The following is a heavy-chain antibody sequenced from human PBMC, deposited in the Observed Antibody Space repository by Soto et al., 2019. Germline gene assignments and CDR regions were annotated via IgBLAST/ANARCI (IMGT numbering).Heavy chain of an antibody. CDR3: SRGILV. V-gene: IGHV4-31*03. J-gene: IGHJ4*02. CDR2: ISYGGTT. Sequence: QVQLQELGPGLVKPSQTLSLTCTVSGGSMNSDGYCWNWIRQHPGEGLEWIGCISYGGTTSYNPSLKSRLTISVDTSKNQFSLMLNSVTAADTAVYYCSRGILVWGQGTLITVSS. CDR1: GGSMNSDGYC.